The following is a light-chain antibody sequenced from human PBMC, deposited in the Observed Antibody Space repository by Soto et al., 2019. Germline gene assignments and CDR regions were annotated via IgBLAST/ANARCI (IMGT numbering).Light chain of an antibody. CDR1: QSVTSNY. CDR3: HQYGSSPYT. CDR2: GTS. Sequence: EVLLTQSPGTLSLSPGERATLSCRASQSVTSNYLGCFFQKPGQAPRLLIHGTSNRATGIPDRFSGSRSGTDFTLTISRLEPEDFAVYYCHQYGSSPYTFGQGTKVDIK. V-gene: IGKV3-20*01. J-gene: IGKJ2*01.